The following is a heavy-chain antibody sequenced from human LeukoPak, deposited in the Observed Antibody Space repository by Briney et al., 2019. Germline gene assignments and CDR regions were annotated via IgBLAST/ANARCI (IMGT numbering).Heavy chain of an antibody. V-gene: IGHV3-23*01. CDR1: GFGFSTYA. D-gene: IGHD6-19*01. CDR2: ISGSGGST. CDR3: AKDSYSSGWCHFDY. Sequence: GGSLRLSCAASGFGFSTYAMSWVRQAPGKGLEWVSAISGSGGSTYYADSVKGRFTISRDNSKNTLYLQMNSLRAEDTAVYYCAKDSYSSGWCHFDYWGQGTLVTVSS. J-gene: IGHJ4*02.